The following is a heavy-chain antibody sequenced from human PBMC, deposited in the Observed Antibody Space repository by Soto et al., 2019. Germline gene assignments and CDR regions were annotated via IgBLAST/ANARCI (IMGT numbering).Heavy chain of an antibody. D-gene: IGHD2-8*01. CDR1: GYSFSNSG. CDR2: ISTYNGNT. V-gene: IGHV1-18*01. Sequence: GFGVKKPGASVKVSCKASGYSFSNSGFSWMRQAPGQGLEWMGWISTYNGNTNYAQKFQGRLSMTRDTSTTTAFMELTTLRSDDTAVYYCARDEYNNGRNWLNPWGQGTLVTVTS. J-gene: IGHJ5*02. CDR3: ARDEYNNGRNWLNP.